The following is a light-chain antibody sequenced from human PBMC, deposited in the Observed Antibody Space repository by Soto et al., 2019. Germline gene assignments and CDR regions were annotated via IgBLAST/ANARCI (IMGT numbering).Light chain of an antibody. J-gene: IGLJ2*01. CDR2: GHN. V-gene: IGLV1-40*01. CDR1: SSNIGAGYE. Sequence: QSVLTQPPSVSGAPGQRVTISCTGSSSNIGAGYEVHWYQPLPGTAPKLLIYGHNNRPSGVPDRFSGSKSGPSASLAITGLQDEDEADYYCQSYDSSLSGVVFGGGTKLTVL. CDR3: QSYDSSLSGVV.